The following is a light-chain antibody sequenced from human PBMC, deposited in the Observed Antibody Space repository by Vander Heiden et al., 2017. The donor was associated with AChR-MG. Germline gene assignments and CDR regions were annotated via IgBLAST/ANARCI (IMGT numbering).Light chain of an antibody. J-gene: IGKJ2*01. Sequence: IVMTQSPLSLPVPPGEPASITCRSSQRLLHSNGYNYVDWYLQKPGQSPQLLIYFDSNLASGVPDRFSGSESGTDFTLKISRVEPEDVGIYYCRQAHQTPYTFGQGTKLEIK. CDR1: QRLLHSNGYNY. CDR3: RQAHQTPYT. CDR2: FDS. V-gene: IGKV2-28*01.